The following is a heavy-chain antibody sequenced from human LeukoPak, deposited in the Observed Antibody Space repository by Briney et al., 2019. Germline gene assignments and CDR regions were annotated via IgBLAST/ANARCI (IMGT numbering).Heavy chain of an antibody. D-gene: IGHD3-10*01. CDR2: IIPIFGTA. V-gene: IGHV1-69*06. J-gene: IGHJ6*04. CDR3: ARYYYYGSGSYYNSDYYYYGMDV. Sequence: ASVQVSCKASGGPFSSYAISWVRPAPGQGLEWRGGIIPIFGTANYSQKFQGRVTITADKSTTTAYMEMSRLRSEDTAVYYCARYYYYGSGSYYNSDYYYYGMDVWGKGTTVTVSS. CDR1: GGPFSSYA.